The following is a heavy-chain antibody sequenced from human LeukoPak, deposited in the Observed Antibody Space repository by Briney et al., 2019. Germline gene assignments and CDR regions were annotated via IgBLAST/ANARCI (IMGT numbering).Heavy chain of an antibody. CDR1: VFTFSSYA. CDR3: AKDPRRHYYDSSGYFDY. D-gene: IGHD3-22*01. V-gene: IGHV3-23*01. Sequence: GVLRLSCAASVFTFSSYAMSWVRQAPGKGLKWVSAISGSGGSTYYADSVKGRFTISRDNSKNTLYLQMNSLRAEDTAVYYCAKDPRRHYYDSSGYFDYWGQGTLVTVSS. J-gene: IGHJ4*02. CDR2: ISGSGGST.